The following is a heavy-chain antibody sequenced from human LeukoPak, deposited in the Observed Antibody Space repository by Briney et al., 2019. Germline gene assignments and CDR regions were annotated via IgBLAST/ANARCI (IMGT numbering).Heavy chain of an antibody. CDR2: IYYSGST. J-gene: IGHJ4*02. Sequence: SENLSLTCTVSGGSISSGDYYWSWIRQPPGKGLEWIGYIYYSGSTYYNPSLKSRVTISVDTSKNQFSLKLSSVTAADTAVYYCARVPAAATRAFDYWGQGTLVTVSS. CDR1: GGSISSGDYY. V-gene: IGHV4-30-4*01. CDR3: ARVPAAATRAFDY. D-gene: IGHD6-13*01.